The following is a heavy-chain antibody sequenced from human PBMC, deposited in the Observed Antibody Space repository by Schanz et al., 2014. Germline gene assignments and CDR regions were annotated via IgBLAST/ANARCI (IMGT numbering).Heavy chain of an antibody. J-gene: IGHJ4*02. CDR2: ISFDGRNT. CDR1: GITLSGYG. CDR3: AKEKEEVAADGRCFDY. V-gene: IGHV3-30*18. D-gene: IGHD6-13*01. Sequence: QVQLVESGGGVVQPGRSLRLSCAASGITLSGYGLHWVRQAPGKGLEWVGFISFDGRNTGYAHSVKGRFTISRDNSKNTVNLQMNSLRAEDTAVYYCAKEKEEVAADGRCFDYWGQGTLVTVSS.